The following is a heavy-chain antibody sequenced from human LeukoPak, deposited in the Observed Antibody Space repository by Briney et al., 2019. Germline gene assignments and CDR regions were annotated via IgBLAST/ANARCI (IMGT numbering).Heavy chain of an antibody. CDR3: ATQQGGSPAY. Sequence: GGSLRLSCAASGFTFSSYWMHWVRQAPGKGLVWVSRITNDGSSTTYADSVKGRFTISRDNAKNMLYLQVISLRAEDTAVYYCATQQGGSPAYWGQGTLVTVSS. CDR1: GFTFSSYW. J-gene: IGHJ4*02. D-gene: IGHD3-16*01. CDR2: ITNDGSST. V-gene: IGHV3-74*01.